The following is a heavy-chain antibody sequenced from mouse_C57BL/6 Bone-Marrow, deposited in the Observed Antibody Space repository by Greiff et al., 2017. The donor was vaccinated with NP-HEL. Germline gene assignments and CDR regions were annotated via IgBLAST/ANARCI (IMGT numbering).Heavy chain of an antibody. CDR2: ISSGGSYT. D-gene: IGHD2-5*01. V-gene: IGHV5-6*01. J-gene: IGHJ2*01. CDR3: ARHYYSNYFDY. CDR1: GFTFSSYG. Sequence: EVKLMESGGDLVKPGGSLKLSCAASGFTFSSYGMSWVRQPPDKRLEWVAPISSGGSYTYYPDSVKGRFTIFREKSKNNLYLQMSSRKSTDTAMNYCARHYYSNYFDYWGQGTTLTVSS.